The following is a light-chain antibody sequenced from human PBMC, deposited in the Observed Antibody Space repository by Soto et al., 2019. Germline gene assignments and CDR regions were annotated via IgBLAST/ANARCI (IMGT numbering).Light chain of an antibody. Sequence: EFALTPSPGTLSLSPVGIATVWCRASQSVSNNYLAWYPQKPGQAPRLLIYGASTRATGIPDRFSGSGSGTDFTLTISRLEPEDFAVYYCKQYGSSGKFGQGTTVGIK. CDR3: KQYGSSGK. V-gene: IGKV3-20*01. CDR1: QSVSNNY. J-gene: IGKJ1*01. CDR2: GAS.